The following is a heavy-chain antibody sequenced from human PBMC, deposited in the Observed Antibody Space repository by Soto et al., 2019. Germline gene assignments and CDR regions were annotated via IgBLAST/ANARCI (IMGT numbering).Heavy chain of an antibody. Sequence: EEQLVESGGGLVHPGGSLRLSCAASGFSFSTSQMDWVRQAPGKGLEWLSAISGSGGSTYYADSVKGRFTISRDNSKNTLYLHMNSLRAEDTAVYYCATRRSSDAFDIWGQGTKVTVSS. CDR1: GFSFSTSQ. V-gene: IGHV3-23*04. CDR3: ATRRSSDAFDI. CDR2: ISGSGGST. D-gene: IGHD6-6*01. J-gene: IGHJ3*02.